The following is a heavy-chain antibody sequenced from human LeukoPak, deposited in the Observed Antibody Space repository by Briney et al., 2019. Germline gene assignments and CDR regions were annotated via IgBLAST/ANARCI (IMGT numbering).Heavy chain of an antibody. V-gene: IGHV4-34*01. Sequence: SETLSLTCAVYGGSFSDYYWSWIRQPPGKGLEWIGEINHSGSTNYNPSLKSRVTISVDTSKNQFSLKLSSVTAADTAVYYCARESLYYDILTTPYYYYGMDVWGQGTTVTVSS. D-gene: IGHD3-9*01. CDR3: ARESLYYDILTTPYYYYGMDV. CDR1: GGSFSDYY. J-gene: IGHJ6*02. CDR2: INHSGST.